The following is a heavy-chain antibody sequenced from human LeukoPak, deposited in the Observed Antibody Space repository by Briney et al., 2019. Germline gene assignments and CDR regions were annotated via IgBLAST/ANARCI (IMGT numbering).Heavy chain of an antibody. D-gene: IGHD1-26*01. V-gene: IGHV4-59*01. J-gene: IGHJ3*02. Sequence: LETLSLTCTVSGGSISSSYWSWIRQPPGKGLEWIGYIYHSGSINYNPSLKSRVTISLDTSKSQFSLKLSSLTAADTAVYYCARGAPLTVGASRAFDIWGQGTMVTVSS. CDR3: ARGAPLTVGASRAFDI. CDR2: IYHSGSI. CDR1: GGSISSSY.